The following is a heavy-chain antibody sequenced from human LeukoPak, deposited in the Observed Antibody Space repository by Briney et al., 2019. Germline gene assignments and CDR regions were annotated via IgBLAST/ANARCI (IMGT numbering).Heavy chain of an antibody. V-gene: IGHV3-48*03. CDR2: ISSSGSTI. Sequence: PGGSLRLSCAASGFTFSSYAMNWVRQAPGKGLEWVSYISSSGSTIYYADSVKGRFTISRDNAKNSLYLQMNSLRAEDTAVYYCASKIVVVFKDYYGMDVWGQGTTVTVSS. J-gene: IGHJ6*02. D-gene: IGHD2-15*01. CDR1: GFTFSSYA. CDR3: ASKIVVVFKDYYGMDV.